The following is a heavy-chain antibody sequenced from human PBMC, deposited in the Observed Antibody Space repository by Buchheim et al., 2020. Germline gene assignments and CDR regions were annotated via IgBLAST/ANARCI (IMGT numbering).Heavy chain of an antibody. J-gene: IGHJ4*02. V-gene: IGHV4-4*02. CDR2: IYHTGST. CDR3: TARLHY. CDR1: GDSITSDSW. Sequence: QMQLKESGPGLVKPSGTLSLTCAVSGDSITSDSWWSWVRQPPGKGLEWIAEIYHTGSTNYSPSLKSRVTISVDKSTNQFSPNLRSVTAADTAVYYCTARLHYWGQGTL. D-gene: IGHD6-6*01.